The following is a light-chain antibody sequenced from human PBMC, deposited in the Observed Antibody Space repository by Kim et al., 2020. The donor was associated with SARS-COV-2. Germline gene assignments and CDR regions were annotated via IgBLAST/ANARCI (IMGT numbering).Light chain of an antibody. CDR2: AAS. V-gene: IGKV1-39*01. CDR3: QQGHAGGLGT. CDR1: QNINSF. J-gene: IGKJ4*02. Sequence: DIQMTQSPSSLAASVGDRVTITCRASQNINSFLNWYQQRPGKAPKLLIYAASTLQIGVPSRFSGSGSGTDFTLTITSLQPEEGAAWEGQQGHAGGLGTFGGGTKVDIK.